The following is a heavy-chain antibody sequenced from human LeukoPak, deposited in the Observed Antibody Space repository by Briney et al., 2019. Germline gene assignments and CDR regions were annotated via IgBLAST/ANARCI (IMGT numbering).Heavy chain of an antibody. V-gene: IGHV1-18*04. CDR1: GYTFTSYG. CDR2: ISAYNDNT. Sequence: ASVKVSCKASGYTFTSYGVSWVRQAPRQGLEWMGWISAYNDNTNYAQKLQGRVTMTTDTSTNTAYMELRSLRSDDTAVYYCARDWLAGTGYFDYWGQGTLVTVSS. CDR3: ARDWLAGTGYFDY. J-gene: IGHJ4*02. D-gene: IGHD6-19*01.